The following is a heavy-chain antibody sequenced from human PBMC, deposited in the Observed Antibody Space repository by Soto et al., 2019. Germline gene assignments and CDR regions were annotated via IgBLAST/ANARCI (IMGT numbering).Heavy chain of an antibody. Sequence: GGSLRLSCAASGFTFSSYSMNWVRQAPGKGLEWVSSISSSSSYIYYADSVKGRFTISRDNAKNSLYLQMNSLRAEDTAVYYCARVIEVRGVIITYYFDYWGQGTLVTVSS. J-gene: IGHJ4*02. D-gene: IGHD3-10*01. CDR1: GFTFSSYS. CDR2: ISSSSSYI. CDR3: ARVIEVRGVIITYYFDY. V-gene: IGHV3-21*01.